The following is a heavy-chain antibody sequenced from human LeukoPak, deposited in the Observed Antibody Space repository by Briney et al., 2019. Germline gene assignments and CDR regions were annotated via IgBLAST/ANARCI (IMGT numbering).Heavy chain of an antibody. Sequence: SETLSLTCTVSGGSISINSYYWGWIRQPPGKGLEWIGAIYYSGSTYFDPSLKSRVTMSVDTSKNQFSLKLSSVTATDTAVYFCARQYYDILTGYPYYFDYWGQGTLVTVSS. CDR1: GGSISINSYY. D-gene: IGHD3-9*01. V-gene: IGHV4-39*01. CDR3: ARQYYDILTGYPYYFDY. J-gene: IGHJ4*02. CDR2: IYYSGST.